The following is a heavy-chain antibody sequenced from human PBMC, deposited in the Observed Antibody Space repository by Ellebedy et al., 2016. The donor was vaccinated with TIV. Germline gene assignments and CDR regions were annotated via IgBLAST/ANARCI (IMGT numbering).Heavy chain of an antibody. CDR2: IKQDGSEK. CDR3: ARKIPNLLKTPVLRGAY. J-gene: IGHJ4*02. D-gene: IGHD2-2*01. V-gene: IGHV3-7*01. CDR1: GGSISSSSYY. Sequence: PSETLSLTCTVSGGSISSSSYYWGWSRHAPGKGLKWVANIKQDGSEKYYVDSVKGRFTISRDNAKNSLYLQRNSLRAEDTAIYYCARKIPNLLKTPVLRGAYWGQGTLVSGS.